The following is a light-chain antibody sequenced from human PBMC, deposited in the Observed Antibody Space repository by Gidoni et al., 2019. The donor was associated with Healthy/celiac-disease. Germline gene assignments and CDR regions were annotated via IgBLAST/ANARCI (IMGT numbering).Light chain of an antibody. CDR3: QQYDNLPLI. Sequence: IQMTQSPSSLSASVGDRVTITCQASQDISNFLNWYQQKLGKAPKLLIYDASNLEIGVPSRFSGSGSGKHFTFTSSTLQPEDIATYYCQQYDNLPLIFGGGTKVELK. CDR2: DAS. CDR1: QDISNF. V-gene: IGKV1-33*01. J-gene: IGKJ4*01.